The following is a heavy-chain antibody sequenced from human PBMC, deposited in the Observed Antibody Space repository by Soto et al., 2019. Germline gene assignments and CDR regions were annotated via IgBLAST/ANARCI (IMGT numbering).Heavy chain of an antibody. CDR3: ARGGYYDSVWGKLSHNGLDV. J-gene: IGHJ6*02. V-gene: IGHV1-18*01. CDR1: GYTFIRYG. CDR2: ISPYNGQT. D-gene: IGHD3-16*01. Sequence: QVQLVQSASEVMKPGASVKVSCKASGYTFIRYGITWVRQAPGQRLEWMGWISPYNGQTIYAQKLQGRVTMTADTPTPTAYMQLRSPKSDDPAVYYCARGGYYDSVWGKLSHNGLDVWGQGTSVTVSS.